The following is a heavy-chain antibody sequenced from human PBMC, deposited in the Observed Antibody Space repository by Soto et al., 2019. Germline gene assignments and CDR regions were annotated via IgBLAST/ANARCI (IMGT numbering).Heavy chain of an antibody. J-gene: IGHJ4*02. V-gene: IGHV3-30-3*01. CDR3: ARVERATIWYPQFDY. D-gene: IGHD5-12*01. CDR1: YG. Sequence: YGRRRISKKKGKGLEWVAVISYDGSNKYYADSVKGRFTISRDNSKNTLYLQMNSLRAEDTAVYYCARVERATIWYPQFDYWGQGTLVTVSS. CDR2: ISYDGSNK.